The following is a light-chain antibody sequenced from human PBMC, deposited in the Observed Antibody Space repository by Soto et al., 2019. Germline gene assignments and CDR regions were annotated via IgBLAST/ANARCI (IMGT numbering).Light chain of an antibody. J-gene: IGLJ3*02. CDR3: QSYDSSLSAL. CDR1: SSNIGAGYD. CDR2: GNS. V-gene: IGLV1-40*01. Sequence: QSVLTQPPSVSGAPGQRVTISCTGSSSNIGAGYDVHWYQQLPGTAPKLPIYGNSNRPSGVPDQFSGSKSGTSASLAITGLQAEDEADYYCQSYDSSLSALFGGGTKLTVL.